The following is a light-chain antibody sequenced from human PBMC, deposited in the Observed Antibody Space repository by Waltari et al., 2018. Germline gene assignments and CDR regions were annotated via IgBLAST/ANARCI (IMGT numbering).Light chain of an antibody. J-gene: IGLJ3*02. CDR3: SSYAGSVV. V-gene: IGLV2-23*02. CDR2: GVN. CDR1: SSDIGSYNV. Sequence: QSALTQPASVSGSPGQSITISCTGSSSDIGSYNVVSWYQHHPGKAPKLLIYGVNKRPSGVSNRFSGSKSGNTASLTISGLQAEDEADYYCSSYAGSVVFGGGTKLTVL.